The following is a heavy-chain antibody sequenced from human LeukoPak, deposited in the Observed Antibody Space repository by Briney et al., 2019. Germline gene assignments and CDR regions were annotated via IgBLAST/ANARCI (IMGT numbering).Heavy chain of an antibody. CDR2: ISGSGDGT. CDR3: AKDAIFGYYYTF. J-gene: IGHJ4*02. V-gene: IGHV3-23*01. Sequence: GRSLRLSCVASGFTFSSYAMSWVRQAPGKGLEWVSAISGSGDGTFYADFVKGRFTISRGNAKNSLYLQMNSLRAEDTAVYYCAKDAIFGYYYTFWGQGTLVTVSS. CDR1: GFTFSSYA. D-gene: IGHD3-10*01.